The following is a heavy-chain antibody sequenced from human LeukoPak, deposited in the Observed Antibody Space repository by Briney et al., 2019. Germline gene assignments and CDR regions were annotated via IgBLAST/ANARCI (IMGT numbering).Heavy chain of an antibody. V-gene: IGHV3-33*06. CDR1: GFTFNTYG. J-gene: IGHJ4*02. D-gene: IGHD1-14*01. CDR3: AKSNTESQTTVGN. Sequence: GGSLRLSCAASGFTFNTYGMHWVRQAPGKGLEWIAVVWSDGSNRFYAASVEGRFTISRDNSKNTLYLQMNSLRAEDTAVYYCAKSNTESQTTVGNWGQGTLVSVSS. CDR2: VWSDGSNR.